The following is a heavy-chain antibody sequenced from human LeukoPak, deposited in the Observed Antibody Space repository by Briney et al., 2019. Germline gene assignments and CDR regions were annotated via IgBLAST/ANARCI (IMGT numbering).Heavy chain of an antibody. CDR2: IYHSGST. J-gene: IGHJ2*01. V-gene: IGHV4-38-2*01. CDR1: GYSISSGYY. D-gene: IGHD1-26*01. CDR3: ARHSGELRPDWYFDL. Sequence: SETLSLTCAVSGYSISSGYYWGWIRQPPGKGLEWIGSIYHSGSTYFNPSLKSRVTISVDTSKNQFSLKLSSVTAADTAVYYCARHSGELRPDWYFDLWGRGTLVTVSS.